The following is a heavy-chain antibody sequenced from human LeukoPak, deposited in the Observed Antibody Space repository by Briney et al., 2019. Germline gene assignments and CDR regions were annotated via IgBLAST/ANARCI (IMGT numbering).Heavy chain of an antibody. Sequence: SETLSLTCTVSGGSISSSSYYWGWIRQPPGKGLEWIGSIYHSGNTYYNPSLKSRVIISVDTSKNQFSLKLSSVTAADTAFYYCATETDSFFAYWGQGTLVTVSS. CDR3: ATETDSFFAY. V-gene: IGHV4-39*07. CDR1: GGSISSSSYY. J-gene: IGHJ4*02. CDR2: IYHSGNT. D-gene: IGHD2-15*01.